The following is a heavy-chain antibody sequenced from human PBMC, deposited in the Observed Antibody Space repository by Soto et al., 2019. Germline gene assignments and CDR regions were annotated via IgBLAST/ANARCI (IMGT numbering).Heavy chain of an antibody. CDR2: INHSGST. D-gene: IGHD5-12*01. CDR3: ARGQGVNIVATVGWAFDY. CDR1: GGSFSGYY. J-gene: IGHJ4*02. Sequence: PSETLSLTCAVYGGSFSGYYWSWIRQPPGKGLEWIGEINHSGSTNYNPSLKSRVTISVDTSKNQFSLKLSSVTAADTAVYYCARGQGVNIVATVGWAFDYWGQGTLVTVSS. V-gene: IGHV4-34*01.